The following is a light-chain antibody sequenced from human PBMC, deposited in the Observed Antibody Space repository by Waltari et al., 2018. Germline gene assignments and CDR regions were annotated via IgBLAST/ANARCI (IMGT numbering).Light chain of an antibody. J-gene: IGKJ2*01. CDR3: QQYGSSPYS. V-gene: IGKV3-20*01. CDR2: GAS. CDR1: QTLNNNY. Sequence: EIVLKQSPGTLSLSAGERATLSCKASQTLNNNYLAWYQQKPGQSPRLLIFGASKRATGIPDMFSGSGSGTDFTLTISRLETEDFAMYYCQQYGSSPYSFGQGARVEIK.